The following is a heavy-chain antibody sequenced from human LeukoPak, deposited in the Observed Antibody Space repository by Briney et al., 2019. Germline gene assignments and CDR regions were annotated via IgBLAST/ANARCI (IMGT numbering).Heavy chain of an antibody. CDR3: ATDWTLRGVPTFFDP. V-gene: IGHV3-23*01. CDR2: KSGSGHNT. Sequence: GRSLRLSCEASGFTITNHVMTWVRQAPGKGPEWVASKSGSGHNTYYSESVRGRFAISRDNSKNTLFLQMNSLRVEDTAVYYCATDWTLRGVPTFFDPWGQGTVVSVSS. CDR1: GFTITNHV. J-gene: IGHJ5*02. D-gene: IGHD3-10*01.